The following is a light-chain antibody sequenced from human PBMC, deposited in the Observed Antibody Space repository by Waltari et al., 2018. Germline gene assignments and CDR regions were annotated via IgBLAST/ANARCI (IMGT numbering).Light chain of an antibody. J-gene: IGKJ4*01. Sequence: DIQMTQSPSSLSASVGDSVTITCRASQDLSNYLAWYQQKPGKVPKLLIYASSTLQSGVPSRFSGSGSGTDFTLTISSLQPEDVATYYCQKYISAPPTFGGGTRVEIK. CDR2: ASS. CDR3: QKYISAPPT. V-gene: IGKV1-27*01. CDR1: QDLSNY.